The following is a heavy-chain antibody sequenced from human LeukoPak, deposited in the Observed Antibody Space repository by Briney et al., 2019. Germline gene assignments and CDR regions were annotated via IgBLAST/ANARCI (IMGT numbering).Heavy chain of an antibody. Sequence: SETLSLTCTVSGYSISSGYYWGWIRQPPGKGLEWIGSIYHSGSTYYNPSLKRRVTISVDTSKNQFSLKLSSVTAADTAVYYCARSVVATILGYYFDYWGQGTLVTVSS. CDR3: ARSVVATILGYYFDY. CDR2: IYHSGST. D-gene: IGHD5-12*01. J-gene: IGHJ4*02. V-gene: IGHV4-38-2*02. CDR1: GYSISSGYY.